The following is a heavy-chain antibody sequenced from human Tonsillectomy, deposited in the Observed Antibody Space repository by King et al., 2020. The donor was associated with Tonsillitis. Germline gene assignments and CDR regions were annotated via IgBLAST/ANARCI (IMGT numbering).Heavy chain of an antibody. D-gene: IGHD3-22*01. Sequence: LQLQESGPGLVKPPETLSLTCTVSGGSISTSTYYWGWVRQPPGKGLEWIGSIYYDGTTYYNPTLKSRVTISEDTSKNQVSLKLRSVTAADTAVYYCARHGDAFYYSSSGYYFLGFDNW. V-gene: IGHV4-39*01. J-gene: IGHJ3*02. CDR1: GGSISTSTYY. CDR3: ARHGDAFYYSSSGYYFLGFDN. CDR2: IYYDGTT.